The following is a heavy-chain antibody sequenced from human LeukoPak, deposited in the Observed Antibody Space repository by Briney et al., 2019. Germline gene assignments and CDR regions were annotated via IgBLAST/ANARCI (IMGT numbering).Heavy chain of an antibody. V-gene: IGHV3-7*04. CDR2: INGDGREK. D-gene: IGHD6-13*01. CDR3: ARDNSAEKGQQLAN. CDR1: GFTFSRFW. J-gene: IGHJ4*02. Sequence: PGGSLRLSCAASGFTFSRFWMTWVSHAPGKGLEYVANINGDGREKYYVDSVKGRFTISRDNVRNSLFLQMSSLRVEDTAVYYCARDNSAEKGQQLANWGQGTRVTVST.